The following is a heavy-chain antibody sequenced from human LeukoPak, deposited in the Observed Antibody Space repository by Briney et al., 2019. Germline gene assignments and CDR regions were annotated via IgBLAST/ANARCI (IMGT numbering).Heavy chain of an antibody. D-gene: IGHD3-10*01. Sequence: SVKVSCKASGGTFSSYAISWVRQAPGQGLEWMGGIIPIFGTANYAQRFQGRVTITTDESTSTAYMELSSLRSEDTAVYYCARAGERYYGSGSYPVYYYYYMDVWGKGTTVTVSS. CDR3: ARAGERYYGSGSYPVYYYYYMDV. J-gene: IGHJ6*03. CDR1: GGTFSSYA. V-gene: IGHV1-69*05. CDR2: IIPIFGTA.